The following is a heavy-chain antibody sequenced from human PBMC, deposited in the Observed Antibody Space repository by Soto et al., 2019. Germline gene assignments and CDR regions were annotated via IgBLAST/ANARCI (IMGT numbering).Heavy chain of an antibody. J-gene: IGHJ6*02. D-gene: IGHD2-15*01. CDR2: IFPLFGTA. CDR3: AGGFRGAAVYYRYGMDP. V-gene: IGHV1-69*01. Sequence: QVQLVQSGAEVKKPGSSVKVSCKASGGTFSSYAFSWVRQAPGQGLEWMGGIFPLFGTANYAQKFQGRDTNTADETTREAYKEPSSPGTEGTGVYYCAGGFRGAAVYYRYGMDPWGQGTTVTVSS. CDR1: GGTFSSYA.